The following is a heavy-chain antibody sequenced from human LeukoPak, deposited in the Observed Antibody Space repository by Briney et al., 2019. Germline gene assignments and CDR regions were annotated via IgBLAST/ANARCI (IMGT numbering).Heavy chain of an antibody. CDR3: AKVEYSSSWYYFDY. J-gene: IGHJ4*02. D-gene: IGHD6-13*01. CDR2: ISYDGSNK. Sequence: PGGSLRLSCAASGFTFSSYGMHWVRQAPGKGLEWVAVISYDGSNKYYADSVKGRFTISRDNSKSTLYLQMNSLRAEDTAVYYCAKVEYSSSWYYFDYWGQGTLVTVSS. V-gene: IGHV3-30*18. CDR1: GFTFSSYG.